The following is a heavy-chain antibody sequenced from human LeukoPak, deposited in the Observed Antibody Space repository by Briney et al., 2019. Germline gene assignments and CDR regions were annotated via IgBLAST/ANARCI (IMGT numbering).Heavy chain of an antibody. CDR1: GFTFSSYA. CDR2: ISYDGSNK. Sequence: PGRSLRLSCAASGFTFSSYAMHWVRQAPGKGLEWVAVISYDGSNKYYADSVKGRFTISRDNSKNTLYLQMNSLRAEDAAVYYCARDRGGNYYYGMDVWGQGTTVTVSS. V-gene: IGHV3-30-3*01. J-gene: IGHJ6*02. D-gene: IGHD2-15*01. CDR3: ARDRGGNYYYGMDV.